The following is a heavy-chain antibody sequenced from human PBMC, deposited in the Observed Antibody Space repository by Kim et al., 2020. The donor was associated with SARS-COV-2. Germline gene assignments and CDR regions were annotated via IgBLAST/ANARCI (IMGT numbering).Heavy chain of an antibody. CDR1: GYTFTSYN. Sequence: SVQVSCKASGYTFTSYNMHCVLHSSLLFFEWMGIMKASGGSTNYTQKFQCRVTMTRDTATSTVFMELISLRVDDTAVYYCVRGGYNSGSVWGQGTLVTVSS. CDR3: VRGGYNSGSV. V-gene: IGHV1-46*01. D-gene: IGHD5-18*01. J-gene: IGHJ4*02. CDR2: MKASGGST.